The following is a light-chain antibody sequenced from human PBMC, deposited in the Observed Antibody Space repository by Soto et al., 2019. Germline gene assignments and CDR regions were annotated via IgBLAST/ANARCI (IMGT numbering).Light chain of an antibody. J-gene: IGKJ1*01. CDR2: KAS. V-gene: IGKV1-5*03. CDR1: QSISSW. CDR3: QQYHTDGT. Sequence: DIQMTQSPSTLSASVGDRVTVTFRASQSISSWLAWYQQKPGKAPKLLIYKASSLESGVPSRFSGSGSGTEFTLTISSLQPDDFAAYYCQQYHTDGTFGQGTKVDI.